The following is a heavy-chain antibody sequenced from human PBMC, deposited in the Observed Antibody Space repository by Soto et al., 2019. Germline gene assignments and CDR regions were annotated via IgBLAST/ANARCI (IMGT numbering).Heavy chain of an antibody. J-gene: IGHJ6*02. Sequence: ASVKVSCKASGGTFSSYAISWVRQAPGQGLEWMGGIIPIFGTANYAQKFQGRVTITADKSTSTAYMELSSLRSEDTAVYYCAREVDTAMVTSNYYYYYGMDVWGQGTTVTAP. V-gene: IGHV1-69*06. CDR1: GGTFSSYA. CDR3: AREVDTAMVTSNYYYYYGMDV. CDR2: IIPIFGTA. D-gene: IGHD5-18*01.